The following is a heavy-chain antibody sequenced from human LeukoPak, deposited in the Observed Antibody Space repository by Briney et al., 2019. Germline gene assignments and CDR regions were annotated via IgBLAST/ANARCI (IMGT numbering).Heavy chain of an antibody. CDR3: AKVDSGGSGSYYNRYYYYYMDV. J-gene: IGHJ6*03. V-gene: IGHV3-30*02. CDR1: GFTFSSYG. D-gene: IGHD3-10*01. Sequence: PGGSLRLSCAASGFTFSSYGMHWVRQAPGKGLEWVAFIRYDGSNKYFADSVKGRFTISRDNSKNTLYLQMNSLRAEDTAVYYCAKVDSGGSGSYYNRYYYYYMDVWGKGTTVTISS. CDR2: IRYDGSNK.